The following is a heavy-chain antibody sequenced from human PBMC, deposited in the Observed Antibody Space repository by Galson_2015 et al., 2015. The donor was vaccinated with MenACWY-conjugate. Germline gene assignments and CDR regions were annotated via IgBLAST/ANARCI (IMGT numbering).Heavy chain of an antibody. Sequence: SLRLSCAASGFTFSNAWMSWVRQAPGKGLEWVGRIKSKTDGGTRDYAAPVKGRFTISRDDSKNTLYLQMNSLKTEDAAVYYCTAGSPSYYYVMDVWGQGTTVTVSS. CDR2: IKSKTDGGTR. CDR3: TAGSPSYYYVMDV. J-gene: IGHJ6*02. CDR1: GFTFSNAW. V-gene: IGHV3-15*01.